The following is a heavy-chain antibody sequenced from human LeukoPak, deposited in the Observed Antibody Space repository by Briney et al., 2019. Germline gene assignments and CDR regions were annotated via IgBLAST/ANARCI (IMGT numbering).Heavy chain of an antibody. J-gene: IGHJ6*02. V-gene: IGHV3-30*18. CDR2: ISYDGGNK. CDR1: GFTFSSYG. CDR3: AKDGQEVLPYYYGMDV. Sequence: GGSLRLSCAASGFTFSSYGMHWVRQAPGKGLEWVAVISYDGGNKYYADSVKGRFTISRDNSKNTLYLQMNSLRAEDTAVYYCAKDGQEVLPYYYGMDVWGQGTTVTVSS.